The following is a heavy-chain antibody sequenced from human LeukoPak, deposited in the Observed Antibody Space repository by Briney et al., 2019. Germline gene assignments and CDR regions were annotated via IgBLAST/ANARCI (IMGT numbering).Heavy chain of an antibody. CDR1: GYTFTGYY. CDR2: INPNSGGT. CDR3: ARVDRYYDILTGFAHAYFDY. V-gene: IGHV1-2*02. J-gene: IGHJ4*02. D-gene: IGHD3-9*01. Sequence: ASVKVSCKASGYTFTGYYMHWVRQAPGQGLEWMGWINPNSGGTNYAQKFQGRVTMTRDTSISTAYMELSRLRSDDTAVYYCARVDRYYDILTGFAHAYFDYWAREPWSPSPQ.